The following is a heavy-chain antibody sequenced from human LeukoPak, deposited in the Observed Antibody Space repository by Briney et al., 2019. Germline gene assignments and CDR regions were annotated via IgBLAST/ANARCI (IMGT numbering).Heavy chain of an antibody. CDR2: ISSSGSTI. J-gene: IGHJ6*03. V-gene: IGHV3-48*03. CDR3: ARVSGYSSSWYELAGYMDV. D-gene: IGHD6-13*01. Sequence: GGSLRLSCAASGFTFSSYEMNWVRQAPGKGLEWVSYISSSGSTIYYADSVKGRFTISRDNAKNSLYLQMNSLRAEDTAVYYCARVSGYSSSWYELAGYMDVWGKGTTVTVSS. CDR1: GFTFSSYE.